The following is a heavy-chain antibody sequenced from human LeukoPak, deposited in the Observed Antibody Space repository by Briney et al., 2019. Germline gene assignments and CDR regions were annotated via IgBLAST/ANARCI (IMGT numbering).Heavy chain of an antibody. Sequence: GGSLRLSCAASGFTFSSYGMHWVRQAPGKGLEWVAVISYDGSNRYYADSVKGRFTISRDNSKNTLYLQMNSLRAEDTAVYYCAKGGQFDYWGQGTLVTVSS. V-gene: IGHV3-30*18. CDR3: AKGGQFDY. CDR1: GFTFSSYG. CDR2: ISYDGSNR. J-gene: IGHJ4*02. D-gene: IGHD1-26*01.